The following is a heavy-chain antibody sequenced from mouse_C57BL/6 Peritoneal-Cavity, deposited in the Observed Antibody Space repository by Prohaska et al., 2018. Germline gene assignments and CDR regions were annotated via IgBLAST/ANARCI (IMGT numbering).Heavy chain of an antibody. V-gene: IGHV1-52*01. CDR3: AIYYGNYWYFDV. Sequence: ELVRPGSSVKLSCKASGYTFTSYWMHWVKQRPIQGLEWIGNIDPSDSETNYNQKFKDKATLTVDKSSSTAYMQLSSLTSEDSAVYYCAIYYGNYWYFDVWGTGTTVTVSS. J-gene: IGHJ1*03. CDR2: IDPSDSET. CDR1: GYTFTSYW. D-gene: IGHD2-1*01.